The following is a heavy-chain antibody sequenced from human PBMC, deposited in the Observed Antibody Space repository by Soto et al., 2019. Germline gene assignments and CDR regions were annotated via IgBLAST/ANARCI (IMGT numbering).Heavy chain of an antibody. CDR2: IYYSGST. V-gene: IGHV4-30-4*01. D-gene: IGHD3-9*01. CDR3: ARVRYRDWFDP. J-gene: IGHJ5*02. CDR1: GGSISSGDYY. Sequence: SETPSLTCTVSGGSISSGDYYWSWIRQPPGKGLEWIGYIYYSGSTYYNPSLKSRVTISVDTSKNQFSLKLSSVTAADTAVYYCARVRYRDWFDPWGQGTLVTVSS.